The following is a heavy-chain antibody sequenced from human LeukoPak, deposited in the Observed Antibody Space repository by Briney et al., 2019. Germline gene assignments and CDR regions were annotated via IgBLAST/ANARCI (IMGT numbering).Heavy chain of an antibody. J-gene: IGHJ4*02. D-gene: IGHD6-19*01. CDR1: GFTFSTYA. Sequence: PGGSLRLSCAASGFTFSTYAMSWVRQAPGKELEWVSGISDSGTTYYADSVKGRFTISRDNSKNTMYLQMNSLRAEDTAVYYCAKDQMSSGWYFDYWGQGTLVTISS. CDR3: AKDQMSSGWYFDY. CDR2: ISDSGTT. V-gene: IGHV3-23*01.